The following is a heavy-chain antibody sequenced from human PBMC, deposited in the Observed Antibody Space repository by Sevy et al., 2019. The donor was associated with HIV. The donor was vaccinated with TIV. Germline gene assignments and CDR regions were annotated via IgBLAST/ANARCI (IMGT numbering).Heavy chain of an antibody. CDR3: ARGLGGGGSGSYFDP. CDR2: IQTSGHT. CDR1: GDSISTYY. Sequence: SETLSLTCIVSGDSISTYYWSWIRQSAGRGLEWVGRIQTSGHTNYNPSLKSRVTMSVDTSKNQFSLKLGSVTAADTAVYYCARGLGGGGSGSYFDPWGQGTLVTVSS. J-gene: IGHJ5*02. D-gene: IGHD3-10*01. V-gene: IGHV4-4*07.